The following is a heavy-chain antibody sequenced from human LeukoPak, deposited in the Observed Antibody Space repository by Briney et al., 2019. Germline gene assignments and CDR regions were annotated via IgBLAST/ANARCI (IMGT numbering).Heavy chain of an antibody. CDR3: ATSAARAIES. V-gene: IGHV3-7*01. J-gene: IGHJ4*02. CDR2: IKQDGSEK. D-gene: IGHD6-25*01. Sequence: PGGSLRLSCAASGFTFSSYWMSWVRQAPGKGLECVANIKQDGSEKYYVDSVRGRFTLSRDNAKNSLYLQMNSLRVGDTAVYYCATSAARAIESWGQGTLVTVSS. CDR1: GFTFSSYW.